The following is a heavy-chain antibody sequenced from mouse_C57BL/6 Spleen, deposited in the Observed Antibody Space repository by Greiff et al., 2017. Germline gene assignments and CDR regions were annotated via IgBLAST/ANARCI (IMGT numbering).Heavy chain of an antibody. J-gene: IGHJ3*01. V-gene: IGHV1-18*01. CDR1: GYTFTDYN. D-gene: IGHD3-2*02. CDR2: INPNNGGN. Sequence: VQLQQSGPELVKPGASVKLPCKASGYTFTDYNMDWVTRSHGKSLEWLGDINPNNGGNIYNQTFQGKSPLTVDKSSSTSYMELRILTSEDTAVYYCANICSSCPFAYWGQGTLVTVSA. CDR3: ANICSSCPFAY.